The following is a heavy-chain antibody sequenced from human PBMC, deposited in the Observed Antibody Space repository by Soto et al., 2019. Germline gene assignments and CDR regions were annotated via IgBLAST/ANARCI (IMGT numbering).Heavy chain of an antibody. J-gene: IGHJ6*02. Sequence: GASVKVSCKASGGTFSSYAISWVRQAPGQGLEWMGGIIPIFGTANYAQKFQGRVTITADESTSTAYMELSSLRSEDTAVYYCARGDYDILTGYRNYYYYGMDVWGQGTTVTVSS. CDR1: GGTFSSYA. CDR3: ARGDYDILTGYRNYYYYGMDV. CDR2: IIPIFGTA. D-gene: IGHD3-9*01. V-gene: IGHV1-69*13.